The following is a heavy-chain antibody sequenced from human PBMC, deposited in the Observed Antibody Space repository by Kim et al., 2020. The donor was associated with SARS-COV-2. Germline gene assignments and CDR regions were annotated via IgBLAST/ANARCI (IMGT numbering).Heavy chain of an antibody. CDR3: TTDNIAAAGTSSY. Sequence: YAAPVKCRFTISRNESKNTLYLQMNSLKTEDTAVYYCTTDNIAAAGTSSYWGQGTLVTVSS. J-gene: IGHJ4*02. V-gene: IGHV3-15*01. D-gene: IGHD6-13*01.